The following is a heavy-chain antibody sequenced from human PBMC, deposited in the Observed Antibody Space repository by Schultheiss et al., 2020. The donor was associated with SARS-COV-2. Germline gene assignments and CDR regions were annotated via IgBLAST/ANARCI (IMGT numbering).Heavy chain of an antibody. J-gene: IGHJ4*02. Sequence: SETLSLTCTVSGGSISNVDYYWSWIRQPPGKALEWIGYIYYSGSTYYNPSLKSRLTISVDTSKNQFSLKLSSVTAADTAVYYCARVGYFDYWGQGTLVTVSS. CDR1: GGSISNVDYY. V-gene: IGHV4-30-4*01. CDR2: IYYSGST. CDR3: ARVGYFDY.